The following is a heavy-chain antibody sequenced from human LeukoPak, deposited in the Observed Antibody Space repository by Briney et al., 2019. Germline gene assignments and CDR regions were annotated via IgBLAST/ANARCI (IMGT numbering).Heavy chain of an antibody. Sequence: SETLSLTCTVYGGSISSYYWSWIRQPPGKGPEWIGYIYYSGSTNYNPSLKSRVTISVDTSKNQFFLKLSSVTAADTAVYYCAMLRGSYVHWGQGTLVTVSS. D-gene: IGHD1-26*01. CDR1: GGSISSYY. CDR3: AMLRGSYVH. CDR2: IYYSGST. J-gene: IGHJ4*02. V-gene: IGHV4-59*01.